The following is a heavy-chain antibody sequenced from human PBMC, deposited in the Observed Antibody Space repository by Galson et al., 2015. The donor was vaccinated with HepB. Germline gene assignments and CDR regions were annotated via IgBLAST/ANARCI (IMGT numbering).Heavy chain of an antibody. D-gene: IGHD3-3*01. CDR3: TQNYDFWSGYQNYFDY. CDR1: GLTFGEYA. J-gene: IGHJ4*02. V-gene: IGHV3-49*03. CDR2: IRSKAYGGTT. Sequence: SLRLFCAASGLTFGEYAMSWFRQAPGKGLGWVGFIRSKAYGGTTEYAASVKGRFTISRDDSKSIAYLQMNSLKTEDTAVYYCTQNYDFWSGYQNYFDYWGQGTLVTVSS.